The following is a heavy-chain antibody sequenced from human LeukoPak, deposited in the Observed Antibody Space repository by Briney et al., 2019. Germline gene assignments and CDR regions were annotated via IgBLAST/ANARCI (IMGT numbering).Heavy chain of an antibody. CDR1: GGSTRSYY. Sequence: TASETLSLTCTVSGGSTRSYYWSWIRQPPGKGLEWIGYVYYTGSTNYNPSLKSRVTISLDTSKNQFTLYLSSVTAADTSVYYCAREDGSVFDYWGQGSLVTVSS. CDR2: VYYTGST. J-gene: IGHJ4*02. V-gene: IGHV4-59*01. D-gene: IGHD3-10*01. CDR3: AREDGSVFDY.